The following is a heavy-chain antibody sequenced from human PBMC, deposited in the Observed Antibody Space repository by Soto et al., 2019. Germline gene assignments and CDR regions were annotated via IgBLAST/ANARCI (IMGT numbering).Heavy chain of an antibody. CDR1: GGSISSGGYY. CDR3: ARAFAGYGMDV. V-gene: IGHV4-31*03. J-gene: IGHJ6*02. CDR2: IYYSGST. D-gene: IGHD3-10*01. Sequence: PSETLSLTCTVSGGSISSGGYYWSWIRQHPEKGLEWIGYIYYSGSTYYNPSLKSRVTISVDTSKNQFSLKLSSVTAADTAVYYCARAFAGYGMDVWGQGTTVTVSS.